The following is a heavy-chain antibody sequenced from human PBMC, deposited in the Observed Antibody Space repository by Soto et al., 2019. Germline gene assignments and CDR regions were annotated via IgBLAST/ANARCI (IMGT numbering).Heavy chain of an antibody. Sequence: PGGSPRLSCAASGFTFSNYAMSWVRQAPGKGLEWVSAISGSGSTTYYADSVKGRFTISRDNSKNTLYLQMNSLRAEDTAVYYCAKDYYRTAVVGALCDFWGQGTLVTVSS. CDR3: AKDYYRTAVVGALCDF. CDR1: GFTFSNYA. J-gene: IGHJ4*02. CDR2: ISGSGSTT. V-gene: IGHV3-23*01. D-gene: IGHD6-19*01.